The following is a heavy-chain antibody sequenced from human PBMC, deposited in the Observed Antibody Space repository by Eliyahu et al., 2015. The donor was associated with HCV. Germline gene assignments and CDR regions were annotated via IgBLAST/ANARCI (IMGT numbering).Heavy chain of an antibody. CDR3: ARDERGCSGATCYSEYFQY. V-gene: IGHV3-33*01. CDR2: IWYDGSKK. Sequence: QVQLVESGGGVVQPGRSLRLSCAGSGFIFSNYGMHWVRQAPGKGXEWVAVIWYDGSKKYXADSVKGRFTLSRDNSRKTVYLQMNSLRAEDTAVYYCARDERGCSGATCYSEYFQYWGQGTLVTVSS. CDR1: GFIFSNYG. J-gene: IGHJ1*01. D-gene: IGHD2-15*01.